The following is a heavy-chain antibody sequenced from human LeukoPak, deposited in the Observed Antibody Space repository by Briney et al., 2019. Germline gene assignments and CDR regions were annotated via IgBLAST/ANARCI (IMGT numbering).Heavy chain of an antibody. CDR1: GFTFSSYG. CDR2: ISYDGSNK. Sequence: GGSLRLPCAASGFTFSSYGMHWVRQAPGKGLEWVAVISYDGSNKYYADSVKGRFTISRDNSKNTLYLQMNSLRAEDTAVYYCASDAFDIWGQGTMVTVSS. J-gene: IGHJ3*02. CDR3: ASDAFDI. V-gene: IGHV3-30*03.